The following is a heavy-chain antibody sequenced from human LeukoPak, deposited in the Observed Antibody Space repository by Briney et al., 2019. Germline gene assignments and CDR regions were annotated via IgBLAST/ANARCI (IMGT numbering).Heavy chain of an antibody. Sequence: GGSLRLSCAASGFTFSSYGMHWVRQAPGKGLEWVAVISYDGSNKYYADSVKGRLTISRDNSKNTLYLQMNSLRAEDTAVYYCANGGTYYYDSSGYPPDWGQGTLVTVSS. CDR3: ANGGTYYYDSSGYPPD. V-gene: IGHV3-30*18. D-gene: IGHD3-22*01. CDR1: GFTFSSYG. J-gene: IGHJ4*02. CDR2: ISYDGSNK.